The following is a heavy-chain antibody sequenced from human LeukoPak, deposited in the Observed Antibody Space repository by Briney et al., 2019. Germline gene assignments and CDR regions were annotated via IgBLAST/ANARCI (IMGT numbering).Heavy chain of an antibody. Sequence: GGSLRLSCAASGFTFSSSAMSWVRQAPGKGLEWVSNISGSGSGGSTYYADSVKGRFTISRDNSKNTLYLQMNSLRAEDTAVYYCAKSRYNRFDYWGQGTLATVSS. J-gene: IGHJ4*02. D-gene: IGHD5-24*01. V-gene: IGHV3-23*01. CDR2: ISGSGSGGST. CDR3: AKSRYNRFDY. CDR1: GFTFSSSA.